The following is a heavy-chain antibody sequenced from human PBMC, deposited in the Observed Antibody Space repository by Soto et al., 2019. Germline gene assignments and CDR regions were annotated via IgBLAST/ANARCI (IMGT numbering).Heavy chain of an antibody. Sequence: QVQLVQSGAEVKKPGASVKVSCKASGYTFTSYYMHWVLQAPGQGLEWMGIINPSGGSTSYAQKFQGRVTMTRDTSTSTVYMELSSLRSEDTAVYYCARDIVVVPAAANFDYWGQGTLVTVSS. J-gene: IGHJ4*02. CDR1: GYTFTSYY. V-gene: IGHV1-46*03. D-gene: IGHD2-2*01. CDR2: INPSGGST. CDR3: ARDIVVVPAAANFDY.